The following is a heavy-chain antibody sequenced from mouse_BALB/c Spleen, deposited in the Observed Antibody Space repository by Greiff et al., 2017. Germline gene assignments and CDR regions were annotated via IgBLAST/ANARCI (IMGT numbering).Heavy chain of an antibody. CDR2: IYPGDGDT. CDR3: ASTDYFDY. J-gene: IGHJ2*01. D-gene: IGHD4-1*02. V-gene: IGHV1-87*01. Sequence: QVQLQQSGAELARPGASVKLSCKASGYTFTSYWMQWVKQRPGQGLEWIGAIYPGDGDTRYTQKFKGKATLTADKSSSTAYMQLSSLASEDSAVYSCASTDYFDYWGQGTTLTVSS. CDR1: GYTFTSYW.